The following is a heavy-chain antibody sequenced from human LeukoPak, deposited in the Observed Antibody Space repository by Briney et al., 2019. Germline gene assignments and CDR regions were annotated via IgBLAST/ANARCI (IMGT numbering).Heavy chain of an antibody. CDR3: AREYYYDGSGYSLDY. D-gene: IGHD3-22*01. J-gene: IGHJ4*02. Sequence: GGPLRLSCAASGFTFSIYTMNWVRQAPGKGLEWVSYISGTSSTIYYADSVKGRFTISRDNAKNSLYLQMNSLRAEDTAVYYCAREYYYDGSGYSLDYWGQGTLVTVSS. V-gene: IGHV3-48*01. CDR1: GFTFSIYT. CDR2: ISGTSSTI.